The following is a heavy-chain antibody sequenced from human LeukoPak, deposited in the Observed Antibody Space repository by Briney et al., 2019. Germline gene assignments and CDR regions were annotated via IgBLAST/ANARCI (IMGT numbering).Heavy chain of an antibody. CDR2: ISVSGGST. CDR1: GFTFSSYA. D-gene: IGHD2-8*01. CDR3: AKDSGVTYYYYYMDV. Sequence: GGSLRLSCAASGFTFSSYAMSGVRQAPGKGLEWVSVISVSGGSTYYPDSVKPRFTISRDNSKNTLYLQMNSLRAEDTAVYYCAKDSGVTYYYYYMDVWGKGTTVTVSS. J-gene: IGHJ6*03. V-gene: IGHV3-23*01.